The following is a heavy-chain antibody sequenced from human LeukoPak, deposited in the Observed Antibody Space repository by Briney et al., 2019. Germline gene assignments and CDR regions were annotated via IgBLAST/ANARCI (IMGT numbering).Heavy chain of an antibody. CDR2: IYTSGST. V-gene: IGHV4-61*02. CDR3: ARRIVEMATIGGAFDI. J-gene: IGHJ3*02. D-gene: IGHD5-24*01. CDR1: GGSISSGTYY. Sequence: SQTLSLTCTVSGGSISSGTYYWSWIRQPAGKGLEWIGRIYTSGSTNYNPSLKSRVTISVDTSKNQFSLKLSSVTAADTAVYYCARRIVEMATIGGAFDIWGQGTMVTVSS.